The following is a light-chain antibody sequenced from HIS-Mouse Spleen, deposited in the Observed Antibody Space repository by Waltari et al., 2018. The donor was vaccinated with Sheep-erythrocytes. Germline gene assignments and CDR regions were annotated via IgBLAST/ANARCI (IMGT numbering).Light chain of an antibody. CDR1: QGISRW. CDR2: AAS. Sequence: DIPMTQSPSSVSSSVGSKITLPCRASQGISRWFTWYQQKPGKAPKLLIYAASSLQSGVPSRFSGSGSGTDFTLTISSLQPEDFATYYCQQANSFPITFGQGTRLEIK. CDR3: QQANSFPIT. J-gene: IGKJ5*01. V-gene: IGKV1-12*01.